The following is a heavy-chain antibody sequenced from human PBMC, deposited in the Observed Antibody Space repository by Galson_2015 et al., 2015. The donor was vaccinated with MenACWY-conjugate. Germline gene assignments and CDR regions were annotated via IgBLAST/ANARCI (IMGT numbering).Heavy chain of an antibody. J-gene: IGHJ5*02. Sequence: SLRLSCAASGFTFGSYRMHWVRHVPGKGLVWVSRIDRAGSSTTYADSVKGRFTISRDNAKNTLYLQMNSLRAEDTAVYYCARDRKEPTVFLPSNWFDLWGQGTQVIVSS. D-gene: IGHD4-11*01. CDR1: GFTFGSYR. CDR2: IDRAGSST. V-gene: IGHV3-74*01. CDR3: ARDRKEPTVFLPSNWFDL.